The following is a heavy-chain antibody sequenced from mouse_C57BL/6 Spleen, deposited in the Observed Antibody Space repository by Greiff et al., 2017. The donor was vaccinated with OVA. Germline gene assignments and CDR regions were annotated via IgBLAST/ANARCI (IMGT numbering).Heavy chain of an antibody. CDR3: ARRLGEAWFAY. V-gene: IGHV5-17*01. CDR2: ISSGSSTI. D-gene: IGHD4-1*01. J-gene: IGHJ3*01. CDR1: GFTFSDYG. Sequence: EVMLVESGGGLVKPGGSLKLSCAASGFTFSDYGMHWVRQAPEKGLEWVAYISSGSSTIYYADTVKGRFTISRDNAKNTLFLQMTSLRSEDTAMYYCARRLGEAWFAYWGQGTLVTVSA.